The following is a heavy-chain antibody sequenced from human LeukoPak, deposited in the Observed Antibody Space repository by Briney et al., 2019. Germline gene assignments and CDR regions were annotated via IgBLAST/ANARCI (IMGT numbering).Heavy chain of an antibody. V-gene: IGHV3-74*01. Sequence: TGGSLRLSCAACGFTFSRYWMHGLRQAPGKGLVWVSRINSDGSSTSYADSVKGRFTISRDNAKKTLYLQMNSLRAEDTAVYYCARPPFDPWGQGTLVTVSS. CDR1: GFTFSRYW. CDR3: ARPPFDP. CDR2: INSDGSST. J-gene: IGHJ5*02.